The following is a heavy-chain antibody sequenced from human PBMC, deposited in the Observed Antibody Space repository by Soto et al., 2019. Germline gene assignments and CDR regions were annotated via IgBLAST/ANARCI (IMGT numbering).Heavy chain of an antibody. CDR2: IDTDGSST. Sequence: EVQLVESGGGLVQPGGSLRLSCVVSGFTFSSYWMHWVRQAPGKGLVWVSRIDTDGSSTTYADSVEGRFTISRDNAKKTLYLQSIGRRKEDRAGNFLVRGSMDWMGGDYWAQGP. D-gene: IGHD1-1*01. CDR3: VRGSMDWMGGDY. CDR1: GFTFSSYW. V-gene: IGHV3-74*03. J-gene: IGHJ4*02.